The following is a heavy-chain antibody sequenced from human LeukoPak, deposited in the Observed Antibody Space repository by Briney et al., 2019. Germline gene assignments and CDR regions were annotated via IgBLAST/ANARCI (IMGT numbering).Heavy chain of an antibody. Sequence: GETLGLSCAVSGFTFSSYAMSWVRRAPGKGLEWVSAISGSGCSTYYADSVKGRFTISRANSKNTLYLQMNSLRAEDTAVYYCAKVRWLRLTGWDYWGQGTLVTVSS. D-gene: IGHD5-12*01. CDR1: GFTFSSYA. V-gene: IGHV3-23*01. CDR2: ISGSGCST. J-gene: IGHJ4*02. CDR3: AKVRWLRLTGWDY.